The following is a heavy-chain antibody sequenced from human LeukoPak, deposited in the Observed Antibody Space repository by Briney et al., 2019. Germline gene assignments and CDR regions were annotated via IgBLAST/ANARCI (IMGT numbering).Heavy chain of an antibody. V-gene: IGHV4-59*08. CDR2: IYYSGST. Sequence: PSETLSLTCTVSGGSISSYYWSWIRQPPGKGLEWIGYIYYSGSTNYNPSLKSRVTISVDTSKNQFSLKLSSVTAADTAVYYCATFRAGAQDYWGQGTLVTVSS. CDR3: ATFRAGAQDY. D-gene: IGHD1-26*01. CDR1: GGSISSYY. J-gene: IGHJ4*02.